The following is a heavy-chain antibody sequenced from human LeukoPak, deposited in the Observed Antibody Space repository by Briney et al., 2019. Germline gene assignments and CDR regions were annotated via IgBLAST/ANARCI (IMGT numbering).Heavy chain of an antibody. Sequence: PGGSLRLSCAASGFTFDDYGMSWVRQAPGKGLEWVSGINWNGGSTGYADSVKGRFTISRDNAKNSLYLQMNSLRAEDTALYYCARELDYYDSSGYSYYYMDVWGKGTTVTVSS. CDR1: GFTFDDYG. CDR3: ARELDYYDSSGYSYYYMDV. CDR2: INWNGGST. D-gene: IGHD3-22*01. J-gene: IGHJ6*03. V-gene: IGHV3-20*04.